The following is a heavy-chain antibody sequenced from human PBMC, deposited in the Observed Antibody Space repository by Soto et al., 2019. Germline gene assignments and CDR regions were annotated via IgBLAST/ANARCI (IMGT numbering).Heavy chain of an antibody. CDR3: ARQWTDTRGYTDY. V-gene: IGHV5-10-1*01. CDR1: WYIFTSYW. J-gene: IGHJ4*02. D-gene: IGHD3-22*01. Sequence: GESLKISCKGSWYIFTSYWISCVRQMPGKGLEWMGRIDPSDSYTNYSPSFQGHVTISAEKSISTAYLQWSSRKASETAMYYCARQWTDTRGYTDYWGQGTLVTVSS. CDR2: IDPSDSYT.